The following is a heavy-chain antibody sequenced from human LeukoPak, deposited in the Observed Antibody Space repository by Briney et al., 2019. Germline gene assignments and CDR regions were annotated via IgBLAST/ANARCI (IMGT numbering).Heavy chain of an antibody. J-gene: IGHJ2*01. Sequence: PSETLSLTCAVYGGSFSGYYWSWIRQPPGKGLEWIGEINHSGSTNYNPSLKSRVTISVDTSKNQFSLKLSSVTAADTAVYYCARGYVVVVPAAIGWYFDLWGRGTLVTVSS. D-gene: IGHD2-2*02. CDR2: INHSGST. CDR3: ARGYVVVVPAAIGWYFDL. V-gene: IGHV4-34*01. CDR1: GGSFSGYY.